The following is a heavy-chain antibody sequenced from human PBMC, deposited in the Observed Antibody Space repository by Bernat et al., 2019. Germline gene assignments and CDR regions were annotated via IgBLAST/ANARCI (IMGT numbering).Heavy chain of an antibody. Sequence: QLQLQESGPGLVKPSETLSLTCTVSGGSISSSRSYWGWIRQPPGKGLEWIGSIYYSGSTYYNPTLKSQVTISVDTSKNQFSLKLSSMTAADTAVYYWARQYSGSYSLFDYWGQGTLVTVSS. CDR1: GGSISSSRSY. CDR3: ARQYSGSYSLFDY. CDR2: IYYSGST. J-gene: IGHJ4*02. D-gene: IGHD1-26*01. V-gene: IGHV4-39*01.